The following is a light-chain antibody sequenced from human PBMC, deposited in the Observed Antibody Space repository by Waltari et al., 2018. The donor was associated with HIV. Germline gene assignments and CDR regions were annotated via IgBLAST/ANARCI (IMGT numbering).Light chain of an antibody. CDR2: VGC. CDR3: RKGLQTSIT. CDR1: HRLVHSDGHHY. V-gene: IGKV2-28*01. Sequence: IVMTQSPLSLPVTPGVSASISCSSSHRLVHSDGHHYLDWYLQKPGQSAQHLISVGCYRASGVPERFRGSGSGTDFTQKISRVKAEDSGIYYCRKGLQTSITFGQGTRLEI. J-gene: IGKJ5*01.